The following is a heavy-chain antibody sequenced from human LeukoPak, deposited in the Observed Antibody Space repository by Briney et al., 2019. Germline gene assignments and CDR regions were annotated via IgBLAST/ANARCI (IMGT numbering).Heavy chain of an antibody. CDR3: ARDAVVPASLLDY. V-gene: IGHV4-4*02. CDR1: GGSISSCNW. CDR2: IYTSGST. J-gene: IGHJ4*02. Sequence: SGTLSLTCAVSGGSISSCNWWSWVRQPPGKGLEWIGRIYTSGSTSYNPSLKSRVTISIDTSKNQFSLKLSSVTAADTAVYYCARDAVVPASLLDYWGQGTLVTVSS. D-gene: IGHD2-2*01.